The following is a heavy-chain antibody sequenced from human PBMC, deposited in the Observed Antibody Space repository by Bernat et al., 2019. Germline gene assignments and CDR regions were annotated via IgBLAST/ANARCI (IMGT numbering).Heavy chain of an antibody. CDR3: AKDQVPRMVVAASLDC. D-gene: IGHD2-15*01. V-gene: IGHV3-23*01. Sequence: EVQLLESGGGLVQPGGSLRLSCAASGFTFSSYVMSWVRQAPGKGLEWVSAISGSGGSTYYADSVKGRFTISRDNSKNTLYLQMNSLRAEDTAVYYCAKDQVPRMVVAASLDCWGQGTLVTVSS. CDR1: GFTFSSYV. J-gene: IGHJ4*02. CDR2: ISGSGGST.